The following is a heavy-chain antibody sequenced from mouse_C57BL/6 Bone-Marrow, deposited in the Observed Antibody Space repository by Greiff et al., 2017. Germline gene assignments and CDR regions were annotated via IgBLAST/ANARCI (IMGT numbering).Heavy chain of an antibody. J-gene: IGHJ1*03. CDR3: ARREDGYKWYFDV. V-gene: IGHV1-72*01. D-gene: IGHD2-3*01. Sequence: VQLQQPGAELVKPGASVKLSCKASGYTFTSYWMHWVKQRPGRGLEWIGRIDPNSGGTKYNEKFKGKATLTVDKPSSTAYMQLSSLTSEDSAVYYCARREDGYKWYFDVWGTGTTVTVSS. CDR2: IDPNSGGT. CDR1: GYTFTSYW.